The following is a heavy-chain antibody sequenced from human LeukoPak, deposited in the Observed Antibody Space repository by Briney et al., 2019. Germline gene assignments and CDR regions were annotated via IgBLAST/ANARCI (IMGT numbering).Heavy chain of an antibody. J-gene: IGHJ3*02. CDR2: IKQDGSEK. CDR3: ARYSGNYRAFDI. V-gene: IGHV3-7*05. CDR1: GFTFSSYW. Sequence: PGGSLRLSCAASGFTFSSYWMSWVRQAPGKGLEWLANIKQDGSEKCYVDSVKGRFTISRDNPKNSLYLQMNSLRAEDTAVYYCARYSGNYRAFDIWGQGTMVTVSS. D-gene: IGHD1-26*01.